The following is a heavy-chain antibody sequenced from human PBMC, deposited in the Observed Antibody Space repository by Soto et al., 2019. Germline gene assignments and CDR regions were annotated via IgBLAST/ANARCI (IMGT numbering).Heavy chain of an antibody. CDR3: TRAISGGPFDY. CDR2: ISRSSDHM. CDR1: GFIFSTYS. J-gene: IGHJ4*02. D-gene: IGHD2-15*01. V-gene: IGHV3-21*01. Sequence: EVQLVESGGGLVKPGGSLRLSCAASGFIFSTYSMNWVRQTPGKGLEWVSSISRSSDHMYYADSVRGRFTISRDNAKNSLFLQMNSLSAEDTDVYYCTRAISGGPFDYWGQGALVAVSS.